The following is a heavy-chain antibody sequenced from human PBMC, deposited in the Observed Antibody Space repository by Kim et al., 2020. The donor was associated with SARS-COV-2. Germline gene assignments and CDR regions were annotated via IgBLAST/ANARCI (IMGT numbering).Heavy chain of an antibody. CDR2: INHSGST. CDR3: ARGGLYYYGSGSYFRWESWFDP. D-gene: IGHD3-10*01. J-gene: IGHJ5*02. CDR1: GGSFSGYY. Sequence: SETLSLTCAVYGGSFSGYYWSWIRQPPGKGLEWIGEINHSGSTNYNPSLKSRVTISVDTSKNQFSLKLSSVTAADTTVYYFARGGLYYYGSGSYFRWESWFDPWGQGTLVTVSS. V-gene: IGHV4-34*01.